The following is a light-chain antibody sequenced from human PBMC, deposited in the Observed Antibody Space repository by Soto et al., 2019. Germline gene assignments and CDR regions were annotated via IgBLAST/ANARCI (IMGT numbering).Light chain of an antibody. V-gene: IGLV2-11*01. J-gene: IGLJ3*02. CDR1: SSDVDGYNY. Sequence: QSALTQPRSVSGSPGQSVTISCTGTSSDVDGYNYVSWYQQHPGKAPKLVLYDVAKRPSGVPDRFSGSKSGNTASLTISGLQAEDEADYYCCSYAGTYTWVFGGGTKVTVL. CDR2: DVA. CDR3: CSYAGTYTWV.